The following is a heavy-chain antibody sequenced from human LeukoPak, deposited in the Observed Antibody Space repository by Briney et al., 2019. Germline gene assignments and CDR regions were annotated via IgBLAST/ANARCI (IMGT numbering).Heavy chain of an antibody. CDR1: GFTFSDYW. CDR2: IISDGSST. J-gene: IGHJ4*02. Sequence: PGGSLRVSCAASGFTFSDYWMHWVRQTPGEGLVWVSRIISDGSSTSYADSVKGRFTISRDNAKNTLYLQMNSLRVEDTAVYYCARDGSLPDYWGQGTLVTVSS. CDR3: ARDGSLPDY. V-gene: IGHV3-74*01.